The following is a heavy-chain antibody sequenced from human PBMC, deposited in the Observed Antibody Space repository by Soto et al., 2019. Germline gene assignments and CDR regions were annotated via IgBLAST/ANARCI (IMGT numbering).Heavy chain of an antibody. J-gene: IGHJ6*03. CDR1: GGSISSYY. CDR3: ARGGFGEGYYYYYMDV. D-gene: IGHD3-16*01. Sequence: ETLSLTCTVSGGSISSYYWSWIRQPPGKGLEWIGYIYYSGSTNYNPSLKSRVTISVDTSKNQFSLKLSSVTAADTAVYYCARGGFGEGYYYYYMDVWGKGTTVTVSS. V-gene: IGHV4-59*01. CDR2: IYYSGST.